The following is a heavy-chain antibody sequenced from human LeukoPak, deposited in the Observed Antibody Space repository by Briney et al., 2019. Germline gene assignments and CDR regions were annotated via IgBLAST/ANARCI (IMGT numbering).Heavy chain of an antibody. V-gene: IGHV1-69*06. D-gene: IGHD4-17*01. CDR2: IIPIFGTA. Sequence: ASVKVSCKASGGTFSTYAITWVRQAPGQGLEWMGGIIPIFGTANYAQKFQGRVTITADKSTSTAYMELRSLRSDDTAVYYCARGGYGDYGIDYWGQGTLVTVSS. CDR3: ARGGYGDYGIDY. J-gene: IGHJ4*02. CDR1: GGTFSTYA.